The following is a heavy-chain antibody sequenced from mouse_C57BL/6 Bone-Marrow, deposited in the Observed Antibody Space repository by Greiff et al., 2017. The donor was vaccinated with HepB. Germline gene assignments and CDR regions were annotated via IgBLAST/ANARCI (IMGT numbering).Heavy chain of an antibody. D-gene: IGHD2-2*01. CDR1: GYSITSGYY. CDR3: ARVHYGYDEGFDY. J-gene: IGHJ2*01. V-gene: IGHV3-6*01. CDR2: ISYDGSN. Sequence: EVKLEESGPGLVKPSQSLSLTCSVTGYSITSGYYWNWIRQFPGNKLEWMGYISYDGSNNYNPSLKNRISITRDTSKNQFFLKLNSVTTEDTATYYCARVHYGYDEGFDYWGQGTTLTVSS.